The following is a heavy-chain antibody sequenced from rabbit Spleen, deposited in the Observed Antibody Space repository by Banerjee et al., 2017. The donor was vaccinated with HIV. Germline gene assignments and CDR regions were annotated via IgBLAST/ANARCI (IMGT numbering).Heavy chain of an antibody. CDR3: ARATYSRSSIYMVTRLDL. V-gene: IGHV1S45*01. Sequence: QEQLVESGGGLVKPEGSLTLTCTASGFSFNDYHWICWVRQAPGKGLEWIACILPSNGGTWYASWVNGRFTISKTSSTTVTLQMTSLTVADTATYLCARATYSRSSIYMVTRLDLWGQGTLVTVS. J-gene: IGHJ3*01. CDR2: ILPSNGGT. D-gene: IGHD1-1*01. CDR1: GFSFNDYHW.